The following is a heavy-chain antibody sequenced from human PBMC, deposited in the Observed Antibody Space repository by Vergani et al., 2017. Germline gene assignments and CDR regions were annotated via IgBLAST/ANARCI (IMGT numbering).Heavy chain of an antibody. CDR1: GFTFSSYA. D-gene: IGHD3-10*01. J-gene: IGHJ4*02. Sequence: EVQLLESGGGLVQPGGSLRLSCAASGFTFSSYAMSWVRQAPGKGLEWVSAISGSGGSTYYAASVKGRFTISRDNSKNTLYLQRNSLRAEDTAVYYCAKAREGQRLWFGELIAPFDYWGQGTLVTVSS. CDR3: AKAREGQRLWFGELIAPFDY. V-gene: IGHV3-23*01. CDR2: ISGSGGST.